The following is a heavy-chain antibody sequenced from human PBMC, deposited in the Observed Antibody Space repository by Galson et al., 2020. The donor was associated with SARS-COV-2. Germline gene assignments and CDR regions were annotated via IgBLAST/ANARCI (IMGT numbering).Heavy chain of an antibody. V-gene: IGHV4-34*01. CDR1: GGSFSDYT. J-gene: IGHJ6*03. CDR3: ARGGSRPIMAFDYYYFYMDV. Sequence: SETLSLTCAVYGGSFSDYTWTWVRQPPGKGLEWVGEVSHSGSTNYSPSLKSRVFMSVDTSKNQFSLKLRSVTAADTAMYYCARGGSRPIMAFDYYYFYMDVWGKGTTVTVSS. CDR2: VSHSGST. D-gene: IGHD3-10*01.